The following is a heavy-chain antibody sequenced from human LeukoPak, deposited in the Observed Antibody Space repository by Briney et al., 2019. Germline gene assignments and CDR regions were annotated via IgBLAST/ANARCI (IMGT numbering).Heavy chain of an antibody. CDR1: GYTFTSYG. J-gene: IGHJ5*02. CDR3: ARDKGGVVTDFFDP. CDR2: ISAYNGNT. V-gene: IGHV1-18*01. Sequence: ASVKVSCKASGYTFTSYGISWVRQAPGQGLEWMGWISAYNGNTNYAQKLQGRVTMTTDTSTSTAYTELRSLRSDDTAVYYCARDKGGVVTDFFDPWGQGTLVTVSS. D-gene: IGHD3-3*01.